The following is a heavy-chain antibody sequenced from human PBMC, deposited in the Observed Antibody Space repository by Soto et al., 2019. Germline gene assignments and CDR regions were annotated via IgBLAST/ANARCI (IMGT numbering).Heavy chain of an antibody. Sequence: PGGSLRLSCAASGFNFGTSGMHWVRQAPGRGLEWVSVISFDGSNRYYEGSVKDRFTISRDTSKSMLYLQINSLTAEDTAIYFCAKDRPRSSGSKQYYALDFWGQGTTVTVSS. CDR1: GFNFGTSG. D-gene: IGHD6-19*01. CDR2: ISFDGSNR. J-gene: IGHJ6*02. V-gene: IGHV3-30*18. CDR3: AKDRPRSSGSKQYYALDF.